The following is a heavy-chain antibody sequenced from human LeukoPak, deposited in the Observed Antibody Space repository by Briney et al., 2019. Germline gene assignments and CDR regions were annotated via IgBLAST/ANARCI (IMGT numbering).Heavy chain of an antibody. CDR3: ANEHPYYYYMDV. V-gene: IGHV3-33*06. Sequence: PGRSLRLSCAASGFTFSSYGMHWVRQAPGKGLEWVAVIWYDGSNKYYADSVKGRFTISRDNSKNTLYLQMNSLRAEDTAVYYCANEHPYYYYMDVWGKGTTVTVSS. J-gene: IGHJ6*03. CDR2: IWYDGSNK. CDR1: GFTFSSYG.